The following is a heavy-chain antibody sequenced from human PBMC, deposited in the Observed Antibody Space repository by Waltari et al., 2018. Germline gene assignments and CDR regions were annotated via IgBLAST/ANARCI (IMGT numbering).Heavy chain of an antibody. CDR1: VDSISSYH. CDR3: AKVGGWYPDY. Sequence: QVQLQESGPGLVKPSEPLSLTCTVSVDSISSYHWSWIRQPAGKGLEWIGRIYTSGNPHYTPSLKSRVTMSVYMCNNQFSLMLSAVTAADTAVYYWAKVGGWYPDYGGQGTLVTVSS. D-gene: IGHD6-19*01. J-gene: IGHJ4*02. CDR2: IYTSGNP. V-gene: IGHV4-4*07.